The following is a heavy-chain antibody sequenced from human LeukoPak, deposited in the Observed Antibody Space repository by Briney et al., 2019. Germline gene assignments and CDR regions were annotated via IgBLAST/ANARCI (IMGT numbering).Heavy chain of an antibody. V-gene: IGHV1-8*02. J-gene: IGHJ4*02. D-gene: IGHD4-17*01. CDR1: GYTFTSYD. CDR2: MSTNSGDT. Sequence: ASVKVSCKASGYTFTSYDINWVRQATGQGLEWMGWMSTNSGDTGYAQKFQGRVTMTTDTSTSTAYMELRSLRSDDTAVYYCARGGGDYRPGYDYWGQGTLVTVSS. CDR3: ARGGGDYRPGYDY.